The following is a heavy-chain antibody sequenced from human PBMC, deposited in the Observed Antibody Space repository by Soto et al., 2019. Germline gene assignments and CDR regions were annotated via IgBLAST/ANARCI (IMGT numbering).Heavy chain of an antibody. CDR3: ARVRQDYSDYYYGMDV. J-gene: IGHJ6*02. CDR1: GGSISSGGYY. Sequence: QVQLQESGPGLVKPSQTLSLTCTVSGGSISSGGYYWSWVRQHPGKCLEWIGYIYYSGSTYYNPSYKSRVTISVDTSKNPFSLKLSSVTAADTAVYYCARVRQDYSDYYYGMDVWGQGTTVTVSS. D-gene: IGHD4-4*01. CDR2: IYYSGST. V-gene: IGHV4-31*03.